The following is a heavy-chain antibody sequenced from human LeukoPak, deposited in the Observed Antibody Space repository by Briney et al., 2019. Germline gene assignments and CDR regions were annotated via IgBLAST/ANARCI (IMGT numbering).Heavy chain of an antibody. J-gene: IGHJ4*02. CDR1: GFTFNTYG. D-gene: IGHD3-22*01. CDR2: TRHDGSND. CDR3: ARSYYYDSSGTPDY. V-gene: IGHV3-30*02. Sequence: PGGSVRLSCAASGFTFNTYGMHWVRQAPGKGLEWVAFTRHDGSNDYYTDSVKGRFTISRDNSKNTLYLQMNSLRAEDTAVYYCARSYYYDSSGTPDYWGQGTLVTVSS.